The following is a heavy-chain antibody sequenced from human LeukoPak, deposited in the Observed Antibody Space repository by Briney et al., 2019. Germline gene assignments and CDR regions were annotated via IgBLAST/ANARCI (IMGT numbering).Heavy chain of an antibody. CDR3: ARDYSYGFLN. CDR2: ISGSSRPI. V-gene: IGHV3-48*01. Sequence: GGSLRPSCAASGFTFSSYGMHWVRQAPGRGLEWVSYISGSSRPIYYADSVKGRFTISRDNAKNSLYLQMNSLRAEDTAVYYCARDYSYGFLNWGQGTLVTVSS. CDR1: GFTFSSYG. J-gene: IGHJ4*02. D-gene: IGHD5-18*01.